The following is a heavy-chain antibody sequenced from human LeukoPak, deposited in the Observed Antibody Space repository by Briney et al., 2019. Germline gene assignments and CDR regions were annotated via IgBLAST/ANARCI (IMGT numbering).Heavy chain of an antibody. CDR3: AYMDSYGGVLFDY. V-gene: IGHV3-23*01. CDR2: ISGSGGST. D-gene: IGHD5-18*01. CDR1: GLTFSSYA. J-gene: IGHJ4*02. Sequence: PGGSLRLSCAASGLTFSSYAMSWVRQAPGKGLEWVTGISGSGGSTYYADSVKGRFTISRDNSKNTLNLQMNSLRAEDTAIYYCAYMDSYGGVLFDYWGQGTLVTVS.